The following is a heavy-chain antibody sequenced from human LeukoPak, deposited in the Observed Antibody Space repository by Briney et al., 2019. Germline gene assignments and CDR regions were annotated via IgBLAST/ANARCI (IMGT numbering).Heavy chain of an antibody. V-gene: IGHV1-69*05. CDR2: IIPIFGTA. D-gene: IGHD3-10*01. Sequence: SVKVSCKASGYTFTSYGISWVRQAPGQGLEWMGGIIPIFGTANYAQKFQGRVTVTTDESTSTAYMELSSLRSEDTAVYYCARSRSYYGSGSYYSLDPWGQGTLVTVSS. CDR3: ARSRSYYGSGSYYSLDP. CDR1: GYTFTSYG. J-gene: IGHJ5*02.